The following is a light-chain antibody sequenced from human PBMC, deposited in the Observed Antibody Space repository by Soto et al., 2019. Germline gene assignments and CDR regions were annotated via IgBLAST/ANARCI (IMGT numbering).Light chain of an antibody. CDR2: EVS. V-gene: IGLV2-14*01. CDR3: SSYTSSSTRPWV. J-gene: IGLJ3*02. Sequence: QSALTQPASVSGSPGQSITISCTGTSSDVGGYNYVSWYQQHPGKAPKVMIYEVSNRPSGVSNRFSGSKSGNTASLTISGLQAEDEADYYCSSYTSSSTRPWVFGGGTKLTVL. CDR1: SSDVGGYNY.